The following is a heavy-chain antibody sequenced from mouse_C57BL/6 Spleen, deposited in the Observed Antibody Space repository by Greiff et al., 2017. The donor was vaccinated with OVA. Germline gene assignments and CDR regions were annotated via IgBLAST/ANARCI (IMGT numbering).Heavy chain of an antibody. Sequence: EVQLQQSGPELVKPGASVKISCKASGYTFTDYYMNWVKQSHGKSLEWIGDINPNNGGTSYNQKFKGKATLTVDKSSSTAYMELRSLTSEDSAVYDCERKRLRPNYFDYWGQGTTLTVSS. CDR3: ERKRLRPNYFDY. J-gene: IGHJ2*01. CDR1: GYTFTDYY. V-gene: IGHV1-26*01. D-gene: IGHD1-1*01. CDR2: INPNNGGT.